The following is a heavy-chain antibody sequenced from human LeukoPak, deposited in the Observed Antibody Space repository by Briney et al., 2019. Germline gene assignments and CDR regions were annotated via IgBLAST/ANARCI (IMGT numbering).Heavy chain of an antibody. V-gene: IGHV5-51*01. CDR1: GYSFTTYW. CDR3: ARLVGGVAGMGDYFDS. CDR2: IYPGDSDT. D-gene: IGHD6-19*01. Sequence: GESLKISCKGSGYSFTTYWIGWVRQVPGKGLEWMGLIYPGDSDTRESPSFQGLVTMSADRSVTTAYLQWSSLKSSDTAMYYCARLVGGVAGMGDYFDSWGQGTLVTVFS. J-gene: IGHJ4*02.